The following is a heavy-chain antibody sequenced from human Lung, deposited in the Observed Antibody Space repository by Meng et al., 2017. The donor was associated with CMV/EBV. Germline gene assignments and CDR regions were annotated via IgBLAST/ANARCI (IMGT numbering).Heavy chain of an antibody. CDR2: ISYSGNT. Sequence: SETXSLXCSLSGTSIRSSTYYWGWIRQPPGKGLEWIGSISYSGNTYYNPSLKSPVTISVDTSKNQFSLRLSSVTAADTAVYYCAREGGKGDYRDYRMYYGMDVXGQGXTVTVSS. D-gene: IGHD4-11*01. CDR1: GTSIRSSTYY. J-gene: IGHJ6*02. V-gene: IGHV4-39*07. CDR3: AREGGKGDYRDYRMYYGMDV.